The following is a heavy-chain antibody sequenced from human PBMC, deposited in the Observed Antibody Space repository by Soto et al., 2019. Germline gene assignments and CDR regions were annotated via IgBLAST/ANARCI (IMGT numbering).Heavy chain of an antibody. CDR1: GFTVDEYG. CDR2: ISWTSGII. CDR3: AKCASSSGYYPIDY. Sequence: SLRLSFAASGFTVDEYGMHWVWQAPGKGLEWVSGISWTSGIIGYADSVEVRFNISRDKAKNTLYLQMNSLRAEDSALYYRAKCASSSGYYPIDYSGQGTLVTVSS. J-gene: IGHJ4*02. D-gene: IGHD3-22*01. V-gene: IGHV3-9*01.